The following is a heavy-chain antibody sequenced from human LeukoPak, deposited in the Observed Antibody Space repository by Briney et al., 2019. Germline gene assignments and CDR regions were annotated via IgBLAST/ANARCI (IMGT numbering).Heavy chain of an antibody. Sequence: PGGSLRLSCAASGFTFSNHGMHWVRQAPGKGLEWVAVIWYDGSNKYYVDSVKGRFTISRDNSKSTLYLQMNSLRAEDTAVYYCVRDRSVDYFDYWGQGTLVTVSS. CDR2: IWYDGSNK. V-gene: IGHV3-33*01. CDR1: GFTFSNHG. CDR3: VRDRSVDYFDY. J-gene: IGHJ4*02. D-gene: IGHD3-3*01.